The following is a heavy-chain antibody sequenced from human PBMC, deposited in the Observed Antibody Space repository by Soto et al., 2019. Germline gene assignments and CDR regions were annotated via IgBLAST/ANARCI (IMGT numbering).Heavy chain of an antibody. Sequence: QVQLVQSGAEVKKPGASVKVSCKASGYTFTSYDINWVRQATGQGLEWMGWMNHNSGNTGYAQKFLCIVTMNRNTSISTAYMELSSLRSEDTAVYYGARRGSSSCYLCDEQYYYYYYMDVWGKGTTVTVSS. CDR3: ARRGSSSCYLCDEQYYYYYYMDV. D-gene: IGHD2-2*01. V-gene: IGHV1-8*01. CDR1: GYTFTSYD. J-gene: IGHJ6*03. CDR2: MNHNSGNT.